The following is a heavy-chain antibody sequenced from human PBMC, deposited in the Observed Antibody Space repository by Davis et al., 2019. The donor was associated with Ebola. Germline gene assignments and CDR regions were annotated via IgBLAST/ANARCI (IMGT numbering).Heavy chain of an antibody. CDR1: GASISTNY. D-gene: IGHD3-3*01. V-gene: IGHV4-39*07. CDR3: AREVFGVVIRPFDY. CDR2: VHYSGNT. Sequence: SETLSLTCAVSGASISTNYWGWIRQPPGKGLEWVGTVHYSGNTYQNPSLKSRVTISVDTSKNQFSLKLSSVTAADTAVYYCAREVFGVVIRPFDYWGQGTLVTVSS. J-gene: IGHJ4*02.